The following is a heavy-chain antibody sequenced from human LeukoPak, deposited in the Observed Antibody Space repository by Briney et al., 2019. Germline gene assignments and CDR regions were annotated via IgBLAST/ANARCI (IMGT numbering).Heavy chain of an antibody. CDR1: GFTVSSNY. V-gene: IGHV3-66*01. CDR3: ARVGDSDDYYYGMDV. Sequence: GSLRLSCAASGFTVSSNYMSWVRQAPGKGLEWVSVIYSGGSTYYADSVKGRFTISRDNSKNTLYLQMNSLRAEDTAVYYCARVGDSDDYYYGMDVWGQGTTVTVSS. J-gene: IGHJ6*02. D-gene: IGHD4-17*01. CDR2: IYSGGST.